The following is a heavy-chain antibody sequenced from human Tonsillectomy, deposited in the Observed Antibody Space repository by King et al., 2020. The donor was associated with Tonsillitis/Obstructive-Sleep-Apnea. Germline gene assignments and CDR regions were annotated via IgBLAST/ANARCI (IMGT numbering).Heavy chain of an antibody. CDR3: AHTAATRKGGYYYYYGMDV. D-gene: IGHD5-12*01. J-gene: IGHJ6*02. V-gene: IGHV2-5*02. CDR2: IYWDDDK. Sequence: TLKESGPTLVKPTQTLTLTCTFSGFSLSTSGVGVGWIRQPPGKALEWLALIYWDDDKRYSPSLKSRLTITKDTSKNQVVLTMTNMDPVDTATYYCAHTAATRKGGYYYYYGMDVWGQGTTVTVSS. CDR1: GFSLSTSGVG.